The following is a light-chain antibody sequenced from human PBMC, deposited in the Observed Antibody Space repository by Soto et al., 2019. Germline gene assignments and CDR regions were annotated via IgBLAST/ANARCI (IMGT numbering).Light chain of an antibody. Sequence: ETVMTQSPATLSVSPGERATLSCRASQSISSDLAWYQHKPGQAPRLLIYGASTTATGIPVRFSGSGSGTEFTLTISSLQSEDFAVYYCQQYNNWPPYTFGQGTKLEIK. CDR2: GAS. V-gene: IGKV3-15*01. CDR3: QQYNNWPPYT. J-gene: IGKJ2*01. CDR1: QSISSD.